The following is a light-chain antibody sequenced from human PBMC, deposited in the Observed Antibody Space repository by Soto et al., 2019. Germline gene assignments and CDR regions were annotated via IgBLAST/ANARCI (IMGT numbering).Light chain of an antibody. Sequence: EIVMTQSPATLSVSPGERATLSCRASESVSGNLAWYQQKPGQAPRLLIYDTASRATAIPARFSGSGSGTEFTLTFSSLQSEDFAVYYCQQYSKWPTFGQGTRLEIK. V-gene: IGKV3-15*01. CDR3: QQYSKWPT. CDR1: ESVSGN. CDR2: DTA. J-gene: IGKJ5*01.